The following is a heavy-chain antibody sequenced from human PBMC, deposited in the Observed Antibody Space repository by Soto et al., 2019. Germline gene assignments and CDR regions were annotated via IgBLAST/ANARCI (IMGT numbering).Heavy chain of an antibody. Sequence: ASVKVSCKASGYTFTSYAMHWVRQAPGQRLEWMGWINAGNGNTKYSQKFQGRVTITRDTSASTAYMELSSLRSEDTAVYYCARELITMIDDGMDVWGQGTTLTVSS. CDR3: ARELITMIDDGMDV. V-gene: IGHV1-3*01. D-gene: IGHD3-22*01. J-gene: IGHJ6*02. CDR1: GYTFTSYA. CDR2: INAGNGNT.